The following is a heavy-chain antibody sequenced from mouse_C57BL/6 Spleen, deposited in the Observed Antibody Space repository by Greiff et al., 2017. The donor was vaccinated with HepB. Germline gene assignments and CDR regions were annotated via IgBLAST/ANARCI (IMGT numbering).Heavy chain of an antibody. J-gene: IGHJ4*01. D-gene: IGHD1-1*01. Sequence: VQLKQSGAELVKPGASVKLSCKASGYTFTSYWMHWVKQRPGQGLEWIGMIHPNSGSTNYNEKFKSKATLTVDKSSSTAYMQLSSLTSEDSAVYYCASQGVVAPYYAMDYWGQGTSVTVSS. CDR3: ASQGVVAPYYAMDY. CDR1: GYTFTSYW. CDR2: IHPNSGST. V-gene: IGHV1-64*01.